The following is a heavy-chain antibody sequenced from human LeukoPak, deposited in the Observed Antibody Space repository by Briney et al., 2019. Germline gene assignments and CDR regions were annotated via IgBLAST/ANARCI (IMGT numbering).Heavy chain of an antibody. CDR2: INPNSGGT. V-gene: IGHV1-2*02. D-gene: IGHD3-22*01. J-gene: IGHJ4*02. CDR1: GYTFSDFY. CDR3: ARSNYYDSSGYSNSLDY. Sequence: VASVKVSCKASGYTFSDFYMHWVRQAPGQGLEWMGWINPNSGGTNYAQKFQGRVTMTRDTSISTAYMELSRLRSDDTAVYYCARSNYYDSSGYSNSLDYWGQGTLVTVSS.